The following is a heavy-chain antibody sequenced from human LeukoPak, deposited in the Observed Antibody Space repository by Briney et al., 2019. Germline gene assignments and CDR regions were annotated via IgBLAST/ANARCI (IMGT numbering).Heavy chain of an antibody. CDR3: ASVLWFGEFNWFDP. CDR2: IYYSGST. J-gene: IGHJ5*02. CDR1: GGSISSSNYY. D-gene: IGHD3-10*01. Sequence: SETLSLTCTVSGGSISSSNYYWGWIRQPPGKGLEWIGNIYYSGSTYYNPSLKSRVTISVDTSKNQFSLKLSSVTAADTAVYYCASVLWFGEFNWFDPWGQGTLVTVSS. V-gene: IGHV4-39*07.